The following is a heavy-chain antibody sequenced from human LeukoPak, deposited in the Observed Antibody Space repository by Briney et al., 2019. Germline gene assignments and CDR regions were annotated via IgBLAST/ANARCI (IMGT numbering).Heavy chain of an antibody. CDR2: INHSGRT. Sequence: PSETLSLTCAAYGVTFSGYDWSWVRQPPGKGLEWIGEINHSGRTNYNPYPENRRTISVDTSKNQFSLKLSSVTAADTAVYYCARQNYGAAPLRYWGQGPLVTVSS. D-gene: IGHD4/OR15-4a*01. CDR1: GVTFSGYD. CDR3: ARQNYGAAPLRY. V-gene: IGHV4-34*01. J-gene: IGHJ4*02.